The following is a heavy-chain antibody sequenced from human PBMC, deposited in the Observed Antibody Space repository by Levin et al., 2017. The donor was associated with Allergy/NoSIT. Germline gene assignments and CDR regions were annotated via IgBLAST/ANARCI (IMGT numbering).Heavy chain of an antibody. V-gene: IGHV4-31*03. J-gene: IGHJ4*02. D-gene: IGHD3-16*02. CDR3: ATSLMITFGGVIVSLPPFDY. CDR1: GGSISSGGYY. Sequence: SETLSLTCTVSGGSISSGGYYWSWIRQHPGKGLEWIGYIYYSGSTYYNPSLKSRVTISVDTSKNQFSLKLSSVTAADTAVYYCATSLMITFGGVIVSLPPFDYWGQGTLVTVSS. CDR2: IYYSGST.